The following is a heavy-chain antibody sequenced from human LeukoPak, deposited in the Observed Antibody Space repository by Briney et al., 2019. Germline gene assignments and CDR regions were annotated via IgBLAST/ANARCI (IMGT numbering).Heavy chain of an antibody. J-gene: IGHJ5*02. D-gene: IGHD3-3*01. Sequence: GGSLRLSCEGSAFIFSGHWMNWVRQTPGKGLEWVASIKEDGSERQYVDSVKGRFSISRDNTKGSLFLQLNSLRAEDTAVYYCARMYYDFWSRGNWFDPWGQGTLVTVSS. CDR2: IKEDGSER. CDR3: ARMYYDFWSRGNWFDP. CDR1: AFIFSGHW. V-gene: IGHV3-7*03.